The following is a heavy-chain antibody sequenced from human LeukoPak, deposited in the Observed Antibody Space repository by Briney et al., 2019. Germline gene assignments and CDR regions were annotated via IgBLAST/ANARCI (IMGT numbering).Heavy chain of an antibody. D-gene: IGHD3-22*01. Sequence: PSETLSLTCTVSDGSISSYYWSWIRQPPGKGLEWIGYIYYSGSTNYNPSLKSRVTISVDTSKNQFSLKLSSVTAADTAVYYCARGAGSGYYGYMDVWGKGTTVTVSS. CDR2: IYYSGST. V-gene: IGHV4-59*01. J-gene: IGHJ6*03. CDR3: ARGAGSGYYGYMDV. CDR1: DGSISSYY.